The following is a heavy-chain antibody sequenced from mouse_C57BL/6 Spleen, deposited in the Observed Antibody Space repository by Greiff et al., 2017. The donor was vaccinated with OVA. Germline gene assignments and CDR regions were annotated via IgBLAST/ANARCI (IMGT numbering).Heavy chain of an antibody. V-gene: IGHV10-3*01. D-gene: IGHD2-5*01. CDR3: VRGESNLFAY. CDR1: GFTFNTYA. J-gene: IGHJ3*01. CDR2: IRSKSSNYAT. Sequence: DAGGGLVQPKGSLKLSCAASGFTFNTYAMHWVRQAPGKGLEWAARIRSKSSNYATYYADSVKDRFTISRDDSQSMLYLQMNNLKTEDTAMYYCVRGESNLFAYWGQGTLVTVSA.